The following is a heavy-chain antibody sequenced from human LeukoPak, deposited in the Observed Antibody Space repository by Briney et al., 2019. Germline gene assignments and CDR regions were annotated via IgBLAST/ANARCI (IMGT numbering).Heavy chain of an antibody. J-gene: IGHJ4*02. V-gene: IGHV4-31*03. D-gene: IGHD5-24*01. CDR3: ARVARWLQFGFDY. Sequence: PWETLSLTCTVSGGSISSGGYYWSWIRQHSGKGREWIGYIYYSGSTYYNPSLKSRVTISVDTSKNQFSLKLSSMTAADTAVYYCARVARWLQFGFDYWGQGTLVTVSS. CDR2: IYYSGST. CDR1: GGSISSGGYY.